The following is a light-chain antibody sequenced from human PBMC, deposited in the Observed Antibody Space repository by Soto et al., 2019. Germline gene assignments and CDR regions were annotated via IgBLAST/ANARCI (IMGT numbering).Light chain of an antibody. J-gene: IGLJ1*01. V-gene: IGLV1-47*01. CDR3: AAWDDSLSGYV. CDR1: SSNIGAGYD. Sequence: QSVLTQPPPVSGAPGQRVTISCTGSSSNIGAGYDVHWYQQLPGTAPKLLIYRNNQRPSGVPDRFSGSKSGTSASLAISGLRSEDEADYYCAAWDDSLSGYVFGTGTKVTVL. CDR2: RNN.